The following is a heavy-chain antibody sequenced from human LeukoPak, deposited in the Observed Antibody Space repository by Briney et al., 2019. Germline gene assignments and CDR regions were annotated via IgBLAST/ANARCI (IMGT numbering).Heavy chain of an antibody. CDR2: IYYSGNT. D-gene: IGHD4-17*01. J-gene: IGHJ4*02. CDR1: GGSIRHSGYY. Sequence: PSETLSLTCSVSGGSIRHSGYYWGWIRQPPGKGLEWIGSIYYSGNTYYNPSLKSRVTISVDTSKNQFSLKLRSVTAADTAVYYCARQGYADFSSRPFDYWGQGTLVTVSS. V-gene: IGHV4-39*01. CDR3: ARQGYADFSSRPFDY.